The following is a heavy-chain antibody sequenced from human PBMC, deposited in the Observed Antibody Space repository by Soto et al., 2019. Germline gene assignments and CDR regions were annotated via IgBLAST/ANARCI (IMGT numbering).Heavy chain of an antibody. J-gene: IGHJ6*02. CDR2: IIPILGIA. Sequence: QVQMVQSGAEVKKPGSSVKVACKASGGTFSSYTISWVRQAPGQGLEWMGRIIPILGIANYAQKFQGRVTITADKPTLTAYMALSSVRAEDTAVYYCAREKDTRVRGVYFFGMDVWGQGTTVTVSS. V-gene: IGHV1-69*08. D-gene: IGHD3-10*01. CDR1: GGTFSSYT. CDR3: AREKDTRVRGVYFFGMDV.